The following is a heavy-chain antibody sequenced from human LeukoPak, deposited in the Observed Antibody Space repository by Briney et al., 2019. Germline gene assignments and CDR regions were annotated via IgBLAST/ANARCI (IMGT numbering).Heavy chain of an antibody. CDR2: ISYDGSNK. CDR1: GFTFSSYA. CDR3: ARGPPDIVVVPAAIDY. V-gene: IGHV3-30-3*01. Sequence: GGSLRLSCAVSGFTFSSYAMHWVRQAPGKGLEWVAVISYDGSNKYYADSVKGRFTISRDNSKNTLYLQMNSLRAEDTAVYYCARGPPDIVVVPAAIDYWGQGTLVTVSS. D-gene: IGHD2-2*01. J-gene: IGHJ4*02.